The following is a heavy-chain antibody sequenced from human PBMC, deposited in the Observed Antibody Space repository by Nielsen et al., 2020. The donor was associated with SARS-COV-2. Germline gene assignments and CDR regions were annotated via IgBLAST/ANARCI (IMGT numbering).Heavy chain of an antibody. Sequence: SETLSLTCTVSGGSISSYYWSWIRQPPGKGLEWIGYIYYSGSTNYNPSLKSRVTISVDTSKNQFSLKLSSVTAADTAVYYCARARIGTMYYFDYWGQGTLVTVSS. CDR2: IYYSGST. CDR3: ARARIGTMYYFDY. D-gene: IGHD1-26*01. V-gene: IGHV4-59*01. J-gene: IGHJ4*02. CDR1: GGSISSYY.